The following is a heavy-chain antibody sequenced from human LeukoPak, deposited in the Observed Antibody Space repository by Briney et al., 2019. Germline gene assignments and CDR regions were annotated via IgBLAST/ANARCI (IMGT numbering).Heavy chain of an antibody. J-gene: IGHJ4*02. D-gene: IGHD1-20*01. CDR3: ARVGYNWNRDFDY. CDR1: GYSLSSGYY. CDR2: MFHSGRT. Sequence: SETLSLTCSVSGYSLSSGYYWGWIRQPPGEGLEWIGSMFHSGRTYYNPSLESRVTMSVDTSKNQFSLKLSSVTAADTAVYYCARVGYNWNRDFDYWGQGTLVTVSS. V-gene: IGHV4-38-2*02.